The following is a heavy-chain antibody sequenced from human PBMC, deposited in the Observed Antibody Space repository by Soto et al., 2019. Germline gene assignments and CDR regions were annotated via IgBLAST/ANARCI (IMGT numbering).Heavy chain of an antibody. CDR3: VTTHYYYVDV. CDR1: GFTVSSNY. CDR2: IYSGGST. Sequence: GGSLRLSCAASGFTVSSNYMSWVRQAPGKGLEWVSVIYSGGSTDYADSVKGRFTISRDNSKNTLYFEMNGLRAEDTAVYYCVTTHYYYVDVWGKGTTVTVSS. V-gene: IGHV3-66*01. J-gene: IGHJ6*03.